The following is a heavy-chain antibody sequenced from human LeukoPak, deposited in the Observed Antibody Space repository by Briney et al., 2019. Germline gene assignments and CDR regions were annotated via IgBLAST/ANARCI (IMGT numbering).Heavy chain of an antibody. CDR3: ARGSGSYPNWFDP. D-gene: IGHD3-10*01. CDR1: RYTFTSYG. Sequence: SSVKVSCKASRYTFTSYGISWVRQAPGHGLECMGWISAYNGNTNYAQKLQGRVTMTTDTSTSTAYMELRSLRSDDTAVYYCARGSGSYPNWFDPWGQGTLVTVSS. CDR2: ISAYNGNT. J-gene: IGHJ5*02. V-gene: IGHV1-18*04.